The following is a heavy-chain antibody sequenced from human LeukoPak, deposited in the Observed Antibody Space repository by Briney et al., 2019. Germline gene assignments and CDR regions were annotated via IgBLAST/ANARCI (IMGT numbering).Heavy chain of an antibody. Sequence: ASAKVSCKASGYTFTSYGISWVRQAPGQGLEWMGWISAYNGNTNYAQKLQGRVTMTTDTSTSTAYMELRSLRSDDTAVYYCARSGVAAAGKELYYYYYGMDVWGQGTTVTVSS. J-gene: IGHJ6*02. CDR2: ISAYNGNT. CDR1: GYTFTSYG. CDR3: ARSGVAAAGKELYYYYYGMDV. D-gene: IGHD6-13*01. V-gene: IGHV1-18*01.